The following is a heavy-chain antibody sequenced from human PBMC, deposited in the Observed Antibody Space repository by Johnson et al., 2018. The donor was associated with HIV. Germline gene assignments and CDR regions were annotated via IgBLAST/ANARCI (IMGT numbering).Heavy chain of an antibody. CDR2: IWYDGSNT. Sequence: QVQLVESGGGVVQPGRSLRLSCAASGFTFSSYGMHWVRQAAGKGLEWVAVIWYDGSNTYYADSVKGRFTISRDNSKNTLYLQMNSLRIEDTAVYYCAKVRSSSWYDAFDIWGQGTMVTVSS. V-gene: IGHV3-33*06. CDR3: AKVRSSSWYDAFDI. J-gene: IGHJ3*02. CDR1: GFTFSSYG. D-gene: IGHD6-13*01.